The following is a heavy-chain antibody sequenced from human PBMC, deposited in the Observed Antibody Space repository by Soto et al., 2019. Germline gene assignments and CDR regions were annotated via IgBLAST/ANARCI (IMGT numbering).Heavy chain of an antibody. CDR3: ARGGTEHSSSHKYGFDV. CDR2: VSYWGGV. Sequence: QVQLQESGPGLVRSSQTLSLTCTVSGGSITNGDFSWTWIRQLPGRGLEWIGNVSYWGGVHSNPSLQSRLPISLDTSKSQFSMTLMSLTAADTAVYFCARGGTEHSSSHKYGFDVWGQGTTVIVSS. CDR1: GGSITNGDFS. J-gene: IGHJ6*02. V-gene: IGHV4-31*03. D-gene: IGHD6-19*01.